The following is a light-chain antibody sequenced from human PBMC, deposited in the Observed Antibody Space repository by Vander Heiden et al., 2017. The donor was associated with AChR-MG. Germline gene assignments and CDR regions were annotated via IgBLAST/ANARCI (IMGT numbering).Light chain of an antibody. J-gene: IGKJ2*01. Sequence: DIQMTQSPSSLSASVGDRVTISCRASQSITNHLNWYQQKPGKAPQLLIYTISNLQSGVPSRFSGSGSGTDFTLTISSLQPDDFATYYCQQGYSPPYTFGQGTKLEIK. CDR3: QQGYSPPYT. CDR2: TIS. V-gene: IGKV1-39*01. CDR1: QSITNH.